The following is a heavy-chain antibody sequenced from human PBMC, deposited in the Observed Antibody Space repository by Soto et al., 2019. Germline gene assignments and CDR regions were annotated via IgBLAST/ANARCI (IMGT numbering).Heavy chain of an antibody. Sequence: QVQLVQSGAEVKKPGSSVKVSCKASGGIFSSYAISWLRQAPGQGLEWMGGIIPIFGTANYAQKFQGRVKNTADESASTAYMELSSLRYEDTAVYYCARDQGRITIFGVVKGGIHWFDPWGQGTLVTVSS. J-gene: IGHJ5*02. V-gene: IGHV1-69*01. CDR3: ARDQGRITIFGVVKGGIHWFDP. CDR1: GGIFSSYA. CDR2: IIPIFGTA. D-gene: IGHD3-3*01.